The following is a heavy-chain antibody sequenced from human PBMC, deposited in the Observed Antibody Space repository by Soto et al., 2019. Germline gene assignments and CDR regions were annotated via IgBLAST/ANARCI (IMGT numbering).Heavy chain of an antibody. CDR3: ARSGYDTSGYYPGWFDP. Sequence: QLQLQESGPGLVKPSETLSLTCTVSGGSISSGTYYWGWIRQPPGKGLEWIGSIYYSGSTYYHPSLKSRVTISVDTSKNQFSQKLSSVTAADTAVYYCARSGYDTSGYYPGWFDPWGQGTLVTVSS. CDR1: GGSISSGTYY. V-gene: IGHV4-39*01. J-gene: IGHJ5*02. D-gene: IGHD3-22*01. CDR2: IYYSGST.